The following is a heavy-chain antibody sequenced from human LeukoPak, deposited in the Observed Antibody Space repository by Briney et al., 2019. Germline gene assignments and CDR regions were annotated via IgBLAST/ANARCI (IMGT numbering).Heavy chain of an antibody. CDR2: INPNSGGT. V-gene: IGHV1-2*02. Sequence: ASVKVSCKASGYTFTGYYMHWVRQAPGQGLEWMGWINPNSGGTNYAQKFQGRVTMTRDTSISTAYMELSRLRSDDTAVYYCARVPHSSSWQPTDYWGQGPLVTVSS. CDR3: ARVPHSSSWQPTDY. J-gene: IGHJ4*02. D-gene: IGHD6-13*01. CDR1: GYTFTGYY.